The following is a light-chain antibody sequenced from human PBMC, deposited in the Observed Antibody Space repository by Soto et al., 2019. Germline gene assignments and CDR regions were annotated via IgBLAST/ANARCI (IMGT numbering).Light chain of an antibody. J-gene: IGKJ4*01. CDR1: QSVSSY. Sequence: EIVMTQSPATLSVSPGQRATLSCRASQSVSSYLAWYQQKPGQAPRLLIYDASNRATGIPARFSGSGSGTAFTLTISSLEPEDFAVYYCQQRGSWPLTFGGGTKVDIK. CDR3: QQRGSWPLT. CDR2: DAS. V-gene: IGKV3-11*01.